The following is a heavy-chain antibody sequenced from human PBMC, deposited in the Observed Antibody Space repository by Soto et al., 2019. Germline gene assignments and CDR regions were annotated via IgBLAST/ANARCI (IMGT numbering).Heavy chain of an antibody. V-gene: IGHV3-30*18. D-gene: IGHD3-22*01. J-gene: IGHJ6*02. CDR1: GVTLSSYG. CDR2: ISYDGSNK. CDR3: AKGYYDSSGSYGMDV. Sequence: GGALRVSCSASGVTLSSYGMHWVRQAPGKGLEWVAVISYDGSNKYQADSVKGRFTISRDNSKNTLYLQMNSLRAEDTAVYYCAKGYYDSSGSYGMDVWGQGTTVNVYS.